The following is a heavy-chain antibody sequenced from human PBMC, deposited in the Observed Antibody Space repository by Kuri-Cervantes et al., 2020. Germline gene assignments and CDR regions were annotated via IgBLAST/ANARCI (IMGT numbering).Heavy chain of an antibody. D-gene: IGHD1-7*01. CDR2: INPNSGGT. Sequence: ASVKVSCKASGYTFTSYGISWVRQAPGQGLEWMGWINPNSGGTNYAQKFQGRVTMTRDTSISTAYMELSRLRSDDTAVYYCGPGTTAMWVDYWGQGTLVTVSS. CDR3: GPGTTAMWVDY. J-gene: IGHJ4*02. V-gene: IGHV1-2*02. CDR1: GYTFTSYG.